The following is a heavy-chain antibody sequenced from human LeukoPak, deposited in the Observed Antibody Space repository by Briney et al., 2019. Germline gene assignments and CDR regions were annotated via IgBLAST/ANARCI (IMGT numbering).Heavy chain of an antibody. J-gene: IGHJ4*02. D-gene: IGHD3-10*01. Sequence: PGGSLRLSCAASEFTFSNYWIHRVRQAPGKGLVWVSRINSDGSGTNYADSVKGRFTISRDNSNNTLYLQMKSLRAEDTAVYYCAREVGSGNSDRYFDYWGQGTLVTVSS. CDR1: EFTFSNYW. CDR2: INSDGSGT. V-gene: IGHV3-74*01. CDR3: AREVGSGNSDRYFDY.